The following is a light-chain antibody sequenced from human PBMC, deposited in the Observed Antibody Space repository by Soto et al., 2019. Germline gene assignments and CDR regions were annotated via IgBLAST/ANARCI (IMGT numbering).Light chain of an antibody. CDR3: QQYGSSPT. J-gene: IGKJ1*01. CDR2: DAS. Sequence: EIVLTQSPGTLSLSPGERATLSCRASQSLSGRYLAWYQQKLGQAPRLLIYDASSRASGIPDRFSGSGSGTDFTLSISRLEPEDFAVYYCQQYGSSPTFGQGTKVDIK. V-gene: IGKV3-20*01. CDR1: QSLSGRY.